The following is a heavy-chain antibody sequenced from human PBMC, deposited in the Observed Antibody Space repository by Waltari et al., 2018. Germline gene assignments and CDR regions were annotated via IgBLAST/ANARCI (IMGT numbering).Heavy chain of an antibody. CDR2: IDSYGSGT. CDR1: GFTFSSYW. J-gene: IGHJ3*02. CDR3: ARGGGYHAFDI. D-gene: IGHD5-12*01. V-gene: IGHV3-74*01. Sequence: EVQMVESGGGLVQPGGSLRLSCEASGFTFSSYWFHWVRQAPGEGLVWVSRIDSYGSGTIYADSVKGRFTISRDNAKNTLYLQMNSLRAEDTALYYCARGGGYHAFDIWGQGTMVTVSS.